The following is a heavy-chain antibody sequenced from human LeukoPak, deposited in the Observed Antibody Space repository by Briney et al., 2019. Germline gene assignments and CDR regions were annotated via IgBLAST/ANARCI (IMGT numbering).Heavy chain of an antibody. CDR2: INHSGST. D-gene: IGHD6-6*01. Sequence: PSETLSLTCGVSGGSFINFYWGWIRQPPGKGLEWIGEINHSGSTNYNPSLKSRVTISLDTSKNHFSLNLISVTAADTAVYYCGRVHPSRTVARAIDYWGQGTLVTVSS. CDR1: GGSFINFY. V-gene: IGHV4-34*01. J-gene: IGHJ4*02. CDR3: GRVHPSRTVARAIDY.